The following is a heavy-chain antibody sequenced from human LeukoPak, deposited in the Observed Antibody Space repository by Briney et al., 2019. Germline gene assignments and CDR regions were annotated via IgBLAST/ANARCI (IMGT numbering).Heavy chain of an antibody. CDR1: GFTFSSYS. Sequence: GGSLRLSCASSGFTFSSYSMNWVRQAPGKGLEWISYISHGSSRIFYADFVEGRFTVSRDDAKNALYLQMNSLRVEDTAVYYCARDPGYSYAMDSWGQGTLVIVSS. CDR3: ARDPGYSYAMDS. V-gene: IGHV3-48*01. D-gene: IGHD5-18*01. CDR2: ISHGSSRI. J-gene: IGHJ4*02.